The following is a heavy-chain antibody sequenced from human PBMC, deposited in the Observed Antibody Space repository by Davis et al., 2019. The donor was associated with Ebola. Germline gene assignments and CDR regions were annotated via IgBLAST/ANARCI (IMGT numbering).Heavy chain of an antibody. CDR1: GGSIRSSTHY. J-gene: IGHJ6*04. Sequence: MPSETLSLTCTVSGGSIRSSTHYWGWIRQPPGKGLEWIGSIYYSGSTYYNPSLKSRVTISVDTSKNQFSLKLSSVTAADTAVYYCARYRTMVRGVKLPQPVHMDVWGKGTTVTVSS. CDR3: ARYRTMVRGVKLPQPVHMDV. CDR2: IYYSGST. D-gene: IGHD3-10*01. V-gene: IGHV4-39*07.